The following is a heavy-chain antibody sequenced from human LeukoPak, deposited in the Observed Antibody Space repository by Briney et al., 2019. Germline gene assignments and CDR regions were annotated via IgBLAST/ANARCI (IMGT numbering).Heavy chain of an antibody. Sequence: PGGSLRLSCAACGFSFCDYAMGWVAPAPGNGREGGANIKQGGSEKYYVDSVKGQFTISRDNAKNSLYLQMNSLRAEDTAVYYCARARPGPGYFAKELEYYFDYWGQGTLVTVSS. CDR2: IKQGGSEK. V-gene: IGHV3-7*04. CDR1: GFSFCDYA. D-gene: IGHD1-1*01. CDR3: ARARPGPGYFAKELEYYFDY. J-gene: IGHJ4*02.